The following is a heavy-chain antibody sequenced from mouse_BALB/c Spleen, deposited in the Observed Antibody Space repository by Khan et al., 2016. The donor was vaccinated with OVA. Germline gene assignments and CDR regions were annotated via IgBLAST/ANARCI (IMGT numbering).Heavy chain of an antibody. Sequence: VQLQQSGAELVKPGASVKLSCTASGFNIKDTYLHWVKQRLEQGLAWNGRIAPANGNTQYDPNFQGKATLPSDTSSNTAYLPSNTLTPEHTAVSYCARPSYDPRDFEVWGAGTTVTVSS. CDR1: GFNIKDTY. J-gene: IGHJ1*01. CDR2: IAPANGNT. V-gene: IGHV14-3*02. D-gene: IGHD2-3*01. CDR3: ARPSYDPRDFEV.